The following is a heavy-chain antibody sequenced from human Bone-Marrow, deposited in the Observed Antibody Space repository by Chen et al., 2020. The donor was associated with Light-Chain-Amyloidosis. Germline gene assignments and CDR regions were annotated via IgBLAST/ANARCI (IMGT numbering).Heavy chain of an antibody. D-gene: IGHD2-8*02. J-gene: IGHJ4*02. Sequence: EVQLVESGGGVVQPGGSLTISCAASGFTFDDYAMHWVRQAPGKGLEWVSLIVGDGRSTYYADSVKCRFTISRDNNKNSLSLQMNSLKSEDTALYYCAKSPRYSTGRFDYWGQGTLVTVSS. CDR1: GFTFDDYA. V-gene: IGHV3-43*02. CDR3: AKSPRYSTGRFDY. CDR2: IVGDGRST.